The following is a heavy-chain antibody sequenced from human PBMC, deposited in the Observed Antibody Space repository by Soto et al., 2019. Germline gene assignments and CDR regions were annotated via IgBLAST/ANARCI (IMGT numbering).Heavy chain of an antibody. V-gene: IGHV4-59*01. J-gene: IGHJ3*01. D-gene: IGHD4-17*01. Sequence: QVQLQESGPGLVKPSETLSLTCTVSSGSIINYYWSWIRQPPGKGLEWIGFIYYSGSTNYNSFLTSRVTMSVDMSRQQLSLKLNSVTAADTAVYYCASRLTRATTTGDAFDLWGQGTMVTVSS. CDR1: SGSIINYY. CDR3: ASRLTRATTTGDAFDL. CDR2: IYYSGST.